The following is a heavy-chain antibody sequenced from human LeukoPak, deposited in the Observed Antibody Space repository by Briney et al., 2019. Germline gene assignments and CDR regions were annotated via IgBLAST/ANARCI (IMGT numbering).Heavy chain of an antibody. CDR1: GFTFSSYS. D-gene: IGHD3-9*01. CDR3: ARGPLNGITEYFQR. CDR2: ISSSSSYI. Sequence: GGSLRLSCAASGFTFSSYSMNWVRQAPGKRLEWVSSISSSSSYIYYADSVKGRFTISRDNAKNSLYLQMNSLRAEDTAVYYCARGPLNGITEYFQRWGQGTLVTVSS. J-gene: IGHJ1*01. V-gene: IGHV3-21*01.